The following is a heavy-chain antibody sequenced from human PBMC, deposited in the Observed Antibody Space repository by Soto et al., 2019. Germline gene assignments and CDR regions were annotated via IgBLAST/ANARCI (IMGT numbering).Heavy chain of an antibody. Sequence: PSETLSLTCTVSGGSISSSSYYWGWIRQPPGKGLEWIGSIYYSGSTYYNPSLKSRVTISVDTSKNQFSLKLSSVTAADTAVYYCASQEKVVVVAATAFDYWGQGTLVTVSS. CDR1: GGSISSSSYY. CDR3: ASQEKVVVVAATAFDY. D-gene: IGHD2-15*01. V-gene: IGHV4-39*01. CDR2: IYYSGST. J-gene: IGHJ4*02.